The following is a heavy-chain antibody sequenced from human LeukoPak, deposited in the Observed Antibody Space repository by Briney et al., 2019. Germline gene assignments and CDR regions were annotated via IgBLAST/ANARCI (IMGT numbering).Heavy chain of an antibody. CDR2: ISSSGSTI. V-gene: IGHV3-11*01. Sequence: GGSLRLSCAASGFTFSDYYMSWIRQAPGKGLEWVSYISSSGSTICYADSVKGRFTISRDNAKNSLYLQMNSLRAEDTAVYYCATGIVGARLNFDYWGQGTLVTVSS. CDR3: ATGIVGARLNFDY. CDR1: GFTFSDYY. J-gene: IGHJ4*02. D-gene: IGHD1-26*01.